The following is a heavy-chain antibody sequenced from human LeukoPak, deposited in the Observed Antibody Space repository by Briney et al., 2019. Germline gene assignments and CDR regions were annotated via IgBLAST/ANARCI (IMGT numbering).Heavy chain of an antibody. CDR1: GFTFSSFW. J-gene: IGHJ4*02. CDR2: MKQDGSEK. CDR3: ARDRNTDFWSGYYTNYFDD. Sequence: TGGSLRLSCAASGFTFSSFWMTWVRQAPGKGLEWVATMKQDGSEKYYVDSVKGRFTISRDNAKNSLYLHMNSLRAGDTAVYYCARDRNTDFWSGYYTNYFDDWGQGTLVSVSS. D-gene: IGHD3-3*01. V-gene: IGHV3-7*01.